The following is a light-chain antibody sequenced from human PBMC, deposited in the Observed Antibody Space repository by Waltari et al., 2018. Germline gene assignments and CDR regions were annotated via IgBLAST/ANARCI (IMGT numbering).Light chain of an antibody. V-gene: IGKV1-39*01. CDR3: QQSYSTPRT. J-gene: IGKJ2*01. CDR1: QSISSD. Sequence: DIHMTPSPSSLSASVGNRVTITCRASQSISSDLNWYQQKPGKAPKLLIYAASSLQSGVPSRFSGSRSGTDFTLTISSLQPEDVATYYCQQSYSTPRTFGQGTKLEIK. CDR2: AAS.